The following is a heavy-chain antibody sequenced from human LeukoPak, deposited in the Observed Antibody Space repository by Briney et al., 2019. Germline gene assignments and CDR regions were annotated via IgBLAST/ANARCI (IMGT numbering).Heavy chain of an antibody. CDR2: IASDGST. J-gene: IGHJ4*02. CDR1: AFILSSYW. CDR3: IGSGGWPGY. Sequence: GGSLTLSCAPSAFILSSYWMHWVRQAAGRGLVWVSRIASDGSTVYADSVKGRFTISRDNAKDTVYLQMNSLRVEDTAVYYCIGSGGWPGYWGQGTLVTVSS. V-gene: IGHV3-74*01. D-gene: IGHD1-26*01.